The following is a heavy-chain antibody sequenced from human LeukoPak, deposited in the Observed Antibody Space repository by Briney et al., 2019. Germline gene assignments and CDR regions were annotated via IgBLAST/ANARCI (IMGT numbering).Heavy chain of an antibody. CDR3: ARHAFRYYDSSGFPDFDY. CDR2: IYYSGST. D-gene: IGHD3-22*01. V-gene: IGHV4-39*01. CDR1: GGSISSSSYY. Sequence: SETLSLTCTVSGGSISSSSYYWGWIRQPPGKGLEWIGSIYYSGSTYYNPSLKSRVTISVDTSKNQFSLKLSSATAADTAVYYCARHAFRYYDSSGFPDFDYWGQGTLATVSS. J-gene: IGHJ4*02.